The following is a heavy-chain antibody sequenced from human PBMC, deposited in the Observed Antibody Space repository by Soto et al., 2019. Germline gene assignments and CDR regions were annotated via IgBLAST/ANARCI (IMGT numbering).Heavy chain of an antibody. V-gene: IGHV1-24*01. CDR3: ATGFTYYYDSRGYWYFDL. D-gene: IGHD3-22*01. Sequence: VASVKVSCKVSGYTLTELSMHWVRQAPGKGLEWMGGFDPEDGETIYAQKFQGRVTMTEDTSTDTAYMELSSLRSEDTAVYYCATGFTYYYDSRGYWYFDLWGRGTLVTVSS. CDR1: GYTLTELS. J-gene: IGHJ2*01. CDR2: FDPEDGET.